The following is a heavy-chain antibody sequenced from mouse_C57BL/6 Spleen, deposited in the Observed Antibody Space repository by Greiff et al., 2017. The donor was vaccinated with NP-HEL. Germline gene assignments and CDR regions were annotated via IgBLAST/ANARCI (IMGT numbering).Heavy chain of an antibody. CDR2: ISSGSSTI. J-gene: IGHJ4*01. Sequence: DVQLVESGGGLVKPGGSLKLSCAASGFTFSDYGMHWVRQAPEKGLEWVAYISSGSSTIYYADTAKGRFTIARDNAKTTLFLQMTGLRSEDTAMCYCATDGRYYAMDYWGQGTSVTVSS. CDR3: ATDGRYYAMDY. CDR1: GFTFSDYG. D-gene: IGHD3-1*01. V-gene: IGHV5-17*01.